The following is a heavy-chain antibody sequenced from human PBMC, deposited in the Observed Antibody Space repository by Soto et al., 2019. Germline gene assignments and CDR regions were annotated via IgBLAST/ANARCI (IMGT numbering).Heavy chain of an antibody. V-gene: IGHV1-18*01. D-gene: IGHD2-2*01. J-gene: IGHJ6*03. CDR2: ISAYNGNT. CDR1: GYTFTSYG. CDR3: AGHKDTVVPQARDSYYMRV. Sequence: QVQLVQSGAEVKKPGASVKVSCKASGYTFTSYGISWVRQAPGQGLEWMGWISAYNGNTNYAQKLQGRVTMTTDTSTRTDYMELRSPRSDDTAVYYCAGHKDTVVPQARDSYYMRVWGKGTTVTVSS.